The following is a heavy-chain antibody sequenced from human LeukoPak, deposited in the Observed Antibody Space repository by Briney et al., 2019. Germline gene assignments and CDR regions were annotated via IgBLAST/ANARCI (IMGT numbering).Heavy chain of an antibody. CDR3: ARLDIVVVVAATQGYFDY. CDR2: IIPIFGTA. CDR1: GGTFSSYA. J-gene: IGHJ4*02. V-gene: IGHV1-69*01. D-gene: IGHD2-15*01. Sequence: SVKVSCKASGGTFSSYAISWVRQAPGQGLEWMGGIIPIFGTANYAQKFQGRVTITADESTSTAYMELSSLRSEDTAVYYCARLDIVVVVAATQGYFDYWGQGTLVTVSS.